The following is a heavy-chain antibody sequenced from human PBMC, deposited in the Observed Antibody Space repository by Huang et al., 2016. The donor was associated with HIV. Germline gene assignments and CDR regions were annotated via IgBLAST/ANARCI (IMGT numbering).Heavy chain of an antibody. J-gene: IGHJ4*02. D-gene: IGHD4-17*01. Sequence: QVHLVQSGAEVKKPGASVKVSCKASGYTFTNYDINWVRKAPGRGLEWVGWMNPNTGNTGFAQSFQGRVTMTRKTSITTAYMELTSLTSEDTAVYYCARSAYGDLDYWGLGTLVIVSS. V-gene: IGHV1-8*02. CDR1: GYTFTNYD. CDR2: MNPNTGNT. CDR3: ARSAYGDLDY.